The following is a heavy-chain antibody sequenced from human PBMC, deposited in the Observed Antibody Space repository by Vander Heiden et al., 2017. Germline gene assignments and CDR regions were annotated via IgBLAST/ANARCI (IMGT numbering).Heavy chain of an antibody. V-gene: IGHV3-9*01. CDR3: AKGYSSGWSYFDY. J-gene: IGHJ4*02. CDR1: GFTFDDYA. D-gene: IGHD6-19*01. CDR2: IRWNSGDI. Sequence: EVQLVESGGGLVQPGRSLRLSCAASGFTFDDYAMHWVRQAPGKGLEWVSGIRWNSGDIGYADSVKGRFTISRDNAKNSLYLQMNSLRAEDTALYYCAKGYSSGWSYFDYWGQGTLVTVSS.